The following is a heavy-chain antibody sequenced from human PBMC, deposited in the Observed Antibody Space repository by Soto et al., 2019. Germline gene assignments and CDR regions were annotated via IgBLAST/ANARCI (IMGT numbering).Heavy chain of an antibody. V-gene: IGHV1-2*02. CDR1: GYTFAAYY. CDR3: ARDPDYGDYWGYFFDS. Sequence: GASVKVYCKTSGYTFAAYYIHWIRQAPGQGLEWMGWINPTSGGTAYAQNFQDRVTMTRDTSISTAYMELRRLNSDDTAVYYCARDPDYGDYWGYFFDSWGQGTLVTVSS. D-gene: IGHD4-17*01. J-gene: IGHJ4*02. CDR2: INPTSGGT.